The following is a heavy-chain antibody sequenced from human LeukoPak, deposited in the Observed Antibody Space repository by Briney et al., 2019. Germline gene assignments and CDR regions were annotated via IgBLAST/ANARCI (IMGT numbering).Heavy chain of an antibody. J-gene: IGHJ6*03. Sequence: PSETLSLTCTVSGGSISSSSYYWGWIRQPPGKGLEWIGNIYYSGSTYYNPSLKSRVTISLDTSKNQFSLKLSSVTAADTAGYYCASVRRGFGESSKYYAYYYMGVWGKGTTVTISS. CDR1: GGSISSSSYY. V-gene: IGHV4-39*01. CDR2: IYYSGST. CDR3: ASVRRGFGESSKYYAYYYMGV. D-gene: IGHD3-10*01.